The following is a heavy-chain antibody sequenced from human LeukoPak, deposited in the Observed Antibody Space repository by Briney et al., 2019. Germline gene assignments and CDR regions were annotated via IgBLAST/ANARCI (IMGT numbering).Heavy chain of an antibody. D-gene: IGHD5-12*01. Sequence: ASVKVSCKASGYTFTNNYLHWVRQAPGQGLEWMGMIYPRDGSTSYAQKFQGRVTMTRDTSTSTVYMELSSLRSEDTAVYYCARGGYSGYDANFDYWGQGTLVTVSS. J-gene: IGHJ4*02. CDR2: IYPRDGST. V-gene: IGHV1-46*01. CDR3: ARGGYSGYDANFDY. CDR1: GYTFTNNY.